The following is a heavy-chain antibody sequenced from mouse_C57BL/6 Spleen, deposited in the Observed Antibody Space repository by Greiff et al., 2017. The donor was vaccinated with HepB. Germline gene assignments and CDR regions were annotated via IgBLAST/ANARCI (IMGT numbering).Heavy chain of an antibody. CDR3: ARHNYDEGFDY. CDR2: ISNGGGST. Sequence: EVKVIESGGGLVQPGGSLKLSCAASGFTFSDYYMYWVRQTPEKRLEWVAYISNGGGSTYYPDTVKGRFTISRDNAKNTLYLQMSRLKSEDTAMYYCARHNYDEGFDYWGQGTTLTVSS. CDR1: GFTFSDYY. J-gene: IGHJ2*01. D-gene: IGHD2-4*01. V-gene: IGHV5-12*01.